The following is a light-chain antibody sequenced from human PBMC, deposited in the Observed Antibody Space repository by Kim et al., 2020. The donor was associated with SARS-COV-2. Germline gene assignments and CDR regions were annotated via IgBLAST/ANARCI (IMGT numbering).Light chain of an antibody. CDR2: GKN. Sequence: ALGQPVRITCKGDSLRIYYASWYQQKPGQAPVLVIYGKNNRPSGIPDRFSGSSSGNTASLTITGAQAEDEADYYCNSRDSSDNHVVFGGGTQLTVL. CDR1: SLRIYY. J-gene: IGLJ2*01. V-gene: IGLV3-19*01. CDR3: NSRDSSDNHVV.